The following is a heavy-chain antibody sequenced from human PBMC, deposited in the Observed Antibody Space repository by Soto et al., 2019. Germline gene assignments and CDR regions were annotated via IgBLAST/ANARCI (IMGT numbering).Heavy chain of an antibody. J-gene: IGHJ2*01. V-gene: IGHV4-59*01. CDR2: IYYSGST. CDR1: GGSISSYY. CDR3: ARGGGFSNWYFDL. D-gene: IGHD3-16*01. Sequence: SETLSLTCTVSGGSISSYYWSWIRQPPGKGLEWIGYIYYSGSTNYNPSLKSRVTISVDTSKNQFSLKLSSVTAADTAVYYCARGGGFSNWYFDLWGRGTLVTVSS.